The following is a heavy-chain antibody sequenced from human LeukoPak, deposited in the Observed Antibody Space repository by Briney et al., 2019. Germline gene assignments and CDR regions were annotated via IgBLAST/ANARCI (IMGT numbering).Heavy chain of an antibody. CDR1: GFTFSSYS. V-gene: IGHV3-21*03. Sequence: GGSLRLSCAASGFTFSSYSMNWVRQAPGKGLEWVSSISSSSSYIYYADSVKGRFTISRDNAKNSLYLQMNSLRAEDTAVYYCAGGGQVVPAGNDAFDIWGQGTMVTVSS. CDR2: ISSSSSYI. D-gene: IGHD2-2*01. CDR3: AGGGQVVPAGNDAFDI. J-gene: IGHJ3*02.